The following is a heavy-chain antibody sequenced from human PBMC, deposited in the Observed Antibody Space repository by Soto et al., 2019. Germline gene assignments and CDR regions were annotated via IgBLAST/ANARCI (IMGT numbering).Heavy chain of an antibody. J-gene: IGHJ6*02. CDR1: GFTFSTYG. V-gene: IGHV3-33*01. D-gene: IGHD6-19*01. CDR2: IWYDGNTK. CDR3: ARPLVAPVAGPYYYGMDV. Sequence: GGSLRLSCAASGFTFSTYGFNWVRQAPGKGLEWVAVIWYDGNTKYYADSVKGRFTISRDNSKNTLYLQMNSLTAEDTAVYYCARPLVAPVAGPYYYGMDVWGQGTTVTVCS.